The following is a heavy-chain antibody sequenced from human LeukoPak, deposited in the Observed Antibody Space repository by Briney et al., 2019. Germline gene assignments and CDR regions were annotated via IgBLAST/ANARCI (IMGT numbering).Heavy chain of an antibody. CDR3: ARDVHDYGDY. Sequence: ASVKVSCXASGYTFTGYYMHWVRQAPGQGLEWMGRINPNSGGASYAPKFQGRVTMTRDTSISTGYMELSSLTSDDTAVYYCARDVHDYGDYWGQGTLVTVSS. CDR2: INPNSGGA. CDR1: GYTFTGYY. D-gene: IGHD1-1*01. J-gene: IGHJ4*02. V-gene: IGHV1-2*06.